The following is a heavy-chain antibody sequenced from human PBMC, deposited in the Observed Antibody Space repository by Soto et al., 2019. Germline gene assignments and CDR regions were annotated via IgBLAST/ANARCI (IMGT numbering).Heavy chain of an antibody. CDR3: ARDRYCSSTSCHTSYGMDV. Sequence: QLQLQESGSGLVKPSQTLSLTCAVSGGSISSGGYSWSWIRQPPGKGLEWIGYIYHSGSTYYNPSLKSRVTISVDRSKNQFSLKLSSVTAADTAVYYCARDRYCSSTSCHTSYGMDVWGQGTTVTVSS. D-gene: IGHD2-2*02. J-gene: IGHJ6*02. CDR2: IYHSGST. V-gene: IGHV4-30-2*01. CDR1: GGSISSGGYS.